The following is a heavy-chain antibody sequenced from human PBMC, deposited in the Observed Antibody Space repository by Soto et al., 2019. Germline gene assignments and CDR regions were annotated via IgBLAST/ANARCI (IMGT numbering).Heavy chain of an antibody. D-gene: IGHD6-19*01. CDR2: ISGSGGST. CDR1: GFTFSSYA. J-gene: IGHJ4*02. Sequence: GGSLRLSCAASGFTFSSYAMSWVRQAPGKGLEWVSAISGSGGSTYYADSVKGRFTISRDNSKNTLYLQMNSLRAEDTAVYYCAKDKYSSGSPPWCFDYWGQGTLVTVSS. V-gene: IGHV3-23*01. CDR3: AKDKYSSGSPPWCFDY.